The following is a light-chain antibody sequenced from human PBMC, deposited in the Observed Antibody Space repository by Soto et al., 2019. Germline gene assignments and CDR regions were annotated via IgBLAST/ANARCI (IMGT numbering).Light chain of an antibody. CDR2: GAS. CDR1: QSVSSN. V-gene: IGKV3-15*01. CDR3: QQYNNWPPVT. Sequence: EIVMTQSPATLSMSPGERATLSCRASQSVSSNLAWYQQKPDQAPRLLIYGASTRATGIPARFRGSGSETEFALIISSLQSEDFAVYYCQQYNNWPPVTFGQGTRLEIK. J-gene: IGKJ5*01.